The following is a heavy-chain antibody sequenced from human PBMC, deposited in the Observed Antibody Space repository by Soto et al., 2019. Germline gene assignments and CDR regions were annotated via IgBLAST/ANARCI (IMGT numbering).Heavy chain of an antibody. Sequence: SETLSLTCAVYGGSFSGYYWSWIRQPPGKGLEWIGEINHSGSTNYNPSLKSRVTISVDTSKNQFSLKLSSVTAADTAVYYCASANYYDSSGYYYWGQGTLVTVSS. D-gene: IGHD3-22*01. CDR3: ASANYYDSSGYYY. CDR1: GGSFSGYY. CDR2: INHSGST. V-gene: IGHV4-34*01. J-gene: IGHJ4*02.